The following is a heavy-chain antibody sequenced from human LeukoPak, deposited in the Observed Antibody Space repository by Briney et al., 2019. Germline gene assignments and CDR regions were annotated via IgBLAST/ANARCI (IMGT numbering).Heavy chain of an antibody. Sequence: PSETLSLTCAVYGGSFSGYYWSWIRQPPGKGLEWIGEINHSGSTNYNPSLKSRVTISVDTSKNQFSLKLSSVTAADTAVYYCARGARRWFGELLRGVWFDHWGQGTLVTVSS. CDR2: INHSGST. CDR1: GGSFSGYY. D-gene: IGHD3-10*01. J-gene: IGHJ5*02. CDR3: ARGARRWFGELLRGVWFDH. V-gene: IGHV4-34*01.